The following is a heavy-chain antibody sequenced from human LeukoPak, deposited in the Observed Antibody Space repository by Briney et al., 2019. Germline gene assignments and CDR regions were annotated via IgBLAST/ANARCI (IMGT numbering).Heavy chain of an antibody. V-gene: IGHV5-51*01. CDR2: INPLDSDT. CDR1: GYPIDTYW. J-gene: IGHJ4*02. D-gene: IGHD4-17*01. CDR3: TRRIDYGDYDY. Sequence: GESLKISCKGSGYPIDTYWIGWVRQTPGKGLEWMGIINPLDSDTRYSLSFQGQVTFSADKSITTAYLQWSSLAASDTAMYYCTRRIDYGDYDYWGQGTLVTVSS.